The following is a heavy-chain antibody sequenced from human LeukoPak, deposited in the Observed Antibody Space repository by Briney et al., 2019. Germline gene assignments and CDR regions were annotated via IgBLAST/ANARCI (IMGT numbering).Heavy chain of an antibody. CDR3: AKDPYSYGSYFDY. Sequence: GGSLRLSCAASGFTFSGCGMHWVRQAPGKGLEWVAFIWYDGRDKYYADSVKGRFSISRDNSKNTLYLQMNSLRAEDTAMYYCAKDPYSYGSYFDYWGQGTLVTVSS. CDR2: IWYDGRDK. V-gene: IGHV3-30*02. CDR1: GFTFSGCG. D-gene: IGHD5-18*01. J-gene: IGHJ4*02.